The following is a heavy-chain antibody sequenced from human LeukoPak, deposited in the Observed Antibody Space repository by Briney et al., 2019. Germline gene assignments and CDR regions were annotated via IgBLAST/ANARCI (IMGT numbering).Heavy chain of an antibody. V-gene: IGHV3-74*01. J-gene: IGHJ4*02. CDR2: INSDGSST. D-gene: IGHD6-19*01. CDR1: GFTFSSYW. CDR3: ARPAVAGLRAGGYDY. Sequence: PGGSLRLSCAASGFTFSSYWIHWVRHAPGKGLVWVSRINSDGSSTSYADSVKGRFTISRDNAKNTLYLQMNSLRVEDTAVYYCARPAVAGLRAGGYDYWGQGTLVTVSS.